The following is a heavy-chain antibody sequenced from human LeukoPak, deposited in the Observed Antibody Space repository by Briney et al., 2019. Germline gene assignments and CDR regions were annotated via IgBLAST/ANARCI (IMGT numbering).Heavy chain of an antibody. Sequence: SETLPLTCTVSGGSISTYCWSWIRQPAGKGLEWIGHICTSGSTNYNPSLKSRVTMSVDTSNNEFSLKLNSVTAADTAVYYCARTYDSPGYYSPDYYYMDVWGKGTTVTISS. CDR3: ARTYDSPGYYSPDYYYMDV. V-gene: IGHV4-4*07. J-gene: IGHJ6*03. D-gene: IGHD3-22*01. CDR2: ICTSGST. CDR1: GGSISTYC.